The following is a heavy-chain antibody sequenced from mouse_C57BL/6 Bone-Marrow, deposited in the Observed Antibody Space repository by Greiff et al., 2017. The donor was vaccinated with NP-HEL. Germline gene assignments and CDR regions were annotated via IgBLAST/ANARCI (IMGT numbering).Heavy chain of an antibody. J-gene: IGHJ3*01. V-gene: IGHV3-6*01. CDR3: ARSYGNCGFAY. D-gene: IGHD2-10*02. Sequence: EVKLVESGPGLVKPSQSLSLTCSVTGYSITSGYYWNWIRQFPGNKLEWMGYISYDGSNNYNPSLKNRISITRDTSKNQFFLKLNSVTTEDTATYYCARSYGNCGFAYWGQGTLVTVSA. CDR1: GYSITSGYY. CDR2: ISYDGSN.